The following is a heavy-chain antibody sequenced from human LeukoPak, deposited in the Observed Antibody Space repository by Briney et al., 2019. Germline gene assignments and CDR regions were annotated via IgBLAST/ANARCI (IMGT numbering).Heavy chain of an antibody. CDR3: ARASLMDY. CDR2: ISYDGSNK. D-gene: IGHD3-16*01. J-gene: IGHJ4*02. V-gene: IGHV3-30*04. CDR1: GFTFSSYA. Sequence: GGSLRLSCAASGFTFSSYAMHWVRQAPGKGLEWVAVISYDGSNKYYADSVKGRFTISRDNSKSTLYLQMNSLRAEDTAVYYCARASLMDYWGQGTLVTVSS.